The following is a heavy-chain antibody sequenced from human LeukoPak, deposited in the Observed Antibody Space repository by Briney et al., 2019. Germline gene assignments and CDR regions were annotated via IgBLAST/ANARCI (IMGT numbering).Heavy chain of an antibody. D-gene: IGHD1-7*01. J-gene: IGHJ5*02. CDR1: GDSISSSGFS. CDR3: ARHLLITGTTYNWFDP. CDR2: IFYGGST. V-gene: IGHV4-39*01. Sequence: PSETLSLTYTVSGDSISSSGFSWGWLRQPPGKGLVWIGTIFYGGSTYYNPSLKSRVTMSVDTSKKQFSLKLSSVTAADTAVYYCARHLLITGTTYNWFDPWGQGTLVTVSS.